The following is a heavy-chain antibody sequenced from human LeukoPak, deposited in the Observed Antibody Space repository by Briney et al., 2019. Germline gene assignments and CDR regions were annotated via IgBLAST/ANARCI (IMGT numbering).Heavy chain of an antibody. D-gene: IGHD1-1*01. Sequence: GGSLRLSCAASGFTFSSYSMNWVRQAPGKGLEWVSSISSSSSYIYYADSVKGRFTISRDNAKNSLYLQMNSLRAEDTAVYYCARDLLEYYYGMDVWGQGTTVTVSS. CDR2: ISSSSSYI. V-gene: IGHV3-21*01. J-gene: IGHJ6*02. CDR1: GFTFSSYS. CDR3: ARDLLEYYYGMDV.